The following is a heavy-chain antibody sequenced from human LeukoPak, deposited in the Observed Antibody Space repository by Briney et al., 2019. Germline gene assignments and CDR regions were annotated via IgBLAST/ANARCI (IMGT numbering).Heavy chain of an antibody. CDR2: IYYSGST. Sequence: SETLSLTCTVSGGSISSSSYYWGRIRQPPGKGLEWIGYIYYSGSTNYNPSLKSRVTISIDTSKNEFSLKLSSVTAADTAVYYCASRRVGPFDYWGQGTLVTVSS. J-gene: IGHJ4*02. CDR3: ASRRVGPFDY. V-gene: IGHV4-61*05. D-gene: IGHD1-26*01. CDR1: GGSISSSSYY.